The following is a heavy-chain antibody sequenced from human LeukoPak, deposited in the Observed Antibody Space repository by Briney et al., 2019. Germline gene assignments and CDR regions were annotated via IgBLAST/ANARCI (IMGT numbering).Heavy chain of an antibody. CDR1: GGSISSYY. J-gene: IGHJ6*03. CDR2: IYYSGST. Sequence: SETLSLTCTVSGGSISSYYWSWIRQPPEKGLEWIGYIYYSGSTNYNPSLKSRVTISVDTSKNQFSLKLSSVIAADTAVYYCARFPGSAEYRHYYYMDVWGKGTTVTVSS. V-gene: IGHV4-59*01. D-gene: IGHD2-15*01. CDR3: ARFPGSAEYRHYYYMDV.